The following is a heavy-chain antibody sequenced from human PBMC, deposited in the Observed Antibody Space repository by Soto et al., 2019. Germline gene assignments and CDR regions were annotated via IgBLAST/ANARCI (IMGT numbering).Heavy chain of an antibody. CDR3: AREWTDHYDSKVPLDY. CDR2: ISAYNGNT. CDR1: GSTFPSYG. Sequence: SVQVARTDSGSTFPSYGISWVRLAPGQGLEWMGWISAYNGNTNYAQKLQGRVTMPTDTSTSTAYLELRSLRSDDTAVYYCAREWTDHYDSKVPLDYWCQGTLLTVSS. D-gene: IGHD3-22*01. J-gene: IGHJ4*02. V-gene: IGHV1-18*01.